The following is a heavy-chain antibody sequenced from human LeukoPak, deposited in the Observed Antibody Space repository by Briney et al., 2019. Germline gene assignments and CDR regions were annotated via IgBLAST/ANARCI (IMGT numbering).Heavy chain of an antibody. D-gene: IGHD6-13*01. Sequence: GASVKVSCKASGYTFTSYGISWVRQAPGQGLEWMGWISAYNGNTNYAQKLQGRVTVTTDTSTSTAYMELRSLRSDDTAVYYCARALPLRPPISSSWFNWFDPWGQGTLVTVSS. CDR1: GYTFTSYG. V-gene: IGHV1-18*01. CDR2: ISAYNGNT. CDR3: ARALPLRPPISSSWFNWFDP. J-gene: IGHJ5*02.